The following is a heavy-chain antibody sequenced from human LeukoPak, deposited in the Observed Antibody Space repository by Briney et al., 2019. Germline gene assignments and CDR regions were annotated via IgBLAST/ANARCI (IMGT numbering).Heavy chain of an antibody. V-gene: IGHV4-39*07. CDR3: ARVRLPDGYNEFGY. CDR1: GDSISSSNYY. J-gene: IGHJ4*02. D-gene: IGHD5-24*01. CDR2: IYNSGTT. Sequence: SETLSLTCTVSGDSISSSNYYWGWIRQPPGKGLEWIGSIYNSGTTYYNPSLKSRVTISVDTSKNQFSLKLSSVTAADTAVYYCARVRLPDGYNEFGYWGQGTLVTVSS.